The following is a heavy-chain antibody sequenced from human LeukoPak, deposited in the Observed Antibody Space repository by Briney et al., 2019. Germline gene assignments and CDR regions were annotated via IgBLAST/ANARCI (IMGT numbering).Heavy chain of an antibody. CDR3: ARVNRQLALYYFDY. J-gene: IGHJ4*02. Sequence: GGSLSLSCAASGFTVSSNYMSWVRQAPGKGLEWVSVIYSGGSTYYADSVKGRFTISRDNSKNTLYLQMNSLRAEDTAVYYCARVNRQLALYYFDYWGQGTLVTVSS. CDR1: GFTVSSNY. CDR2: IYSGGST. V-gene: IGHV3-53*01. D-gene: IGHD6-6*01.